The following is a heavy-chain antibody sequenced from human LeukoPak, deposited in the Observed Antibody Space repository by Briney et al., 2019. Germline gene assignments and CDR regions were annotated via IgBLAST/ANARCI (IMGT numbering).Heavy chain of an antibody. Sequence: PGGSLGLSCAASGFTFSSYGMHWVRQAPGKGLEWVAVISYDGSNKYYADSVKGRFTISRDNSKNTLYLQMNSLRAEDTAVYYCAKEGDSILDYWGQGTLVTVSS. CDR2: ISYDGSNK. CDR1: GFTFSSYG. V-gene: IGHV3-30*18. CDR3: AKEGDSILDY. D-gene: IGHD3-22*01. J-gene: IGHJ4*02.